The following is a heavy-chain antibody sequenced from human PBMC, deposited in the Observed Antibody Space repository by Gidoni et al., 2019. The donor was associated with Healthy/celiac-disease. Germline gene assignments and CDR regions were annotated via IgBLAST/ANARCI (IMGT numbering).Heavy chain of an antibody. V-gene: IGHV4-61*02. Sequence: QVQLQESGPGLVKPSQTLSLTCTVAGGPTSSGSYYWSWIRQPAGKGLEWIGRIYTSGSTNYNPSLKSRVTMSVDTSKNQFSLKLSSVTAADTAVYYCARGLEGLRGWFDPWGQGTLVTVSS. CDR1: GGPTSSGSYY. J-gene: IGHJ5*02. CDR2: IYTSGST. CDR3: ARGLEGLRGWFDP.